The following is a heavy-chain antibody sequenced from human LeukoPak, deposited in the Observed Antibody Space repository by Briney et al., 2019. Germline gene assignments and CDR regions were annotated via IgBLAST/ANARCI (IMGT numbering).Heavy chain of an antibody. V-gene: IGHV3-53*01. D-gene: IGHD5-18*01. Sequence: PGGSLRLSCAASGFTVSSNYMSWVRQAPGKGLEWVSVIYSDGRIHSADSVKGRFTISRDDSKNTPSLQMNSLRAEDTAVYYCARESGYSYGLAGFFDYWGQGTLVTVSS. CDR2: IYSDGRI. CDR1: GFTVSSNY. J-gene: IGHJ4*02. CDR3: ARESGYSYGLAGFFDY.